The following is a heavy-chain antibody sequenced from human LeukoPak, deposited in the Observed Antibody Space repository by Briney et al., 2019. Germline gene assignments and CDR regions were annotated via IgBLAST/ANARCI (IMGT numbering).Heavy chain of an antibody. V-gene: IGHV4-39*01. CDR2: IYYSGSI. CDR3: ARGNDSSGYPLDY. J-gene: IGHJ4*02. CDR1: GGSISSRSYY. D-gene: IGHD3-22*01. Sequence: SETLSLTCTVSGGSISSRSYYWGWIRQSPGKGLEWIGNIYYSGSIYYNPSLKSRVTISVDTSKNQFSLKVSSVTAADTAVYYCARGNDSSGYPLDYWGQGTLVTVSS.